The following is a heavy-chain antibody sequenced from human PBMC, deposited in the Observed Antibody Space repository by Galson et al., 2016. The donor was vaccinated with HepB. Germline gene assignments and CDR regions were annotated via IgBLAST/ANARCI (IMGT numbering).Heavy chain of an antibody. J-gene: IGHJ5*02. CDR2: IKQDGSKK. V-gene: IGHV3-7*01. CDR1: GFTFSSYW. CDR3: ARAYIGGFDP. D-gene: IGHD3-16*01. Sequence: SLRLSCAASGFTFSSYWMSWVRQTPGKELEWVANIKQDGSKKEYVDSVKGRFTISRDNAKNSLYLQMNSLRAEDTAVYYCARAYIGGFDPWGQGTLVTVSS.